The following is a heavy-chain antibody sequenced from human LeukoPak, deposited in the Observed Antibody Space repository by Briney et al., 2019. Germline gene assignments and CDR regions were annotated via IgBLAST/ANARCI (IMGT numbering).Heavy chain of an antibody. J-gene: IGHJ6*04. CDR3: ASPYYDILTGYNYGMDV. Sequence: GGSLRLSCAASGFTFSSYAMHWVRQAPGKGLERVAVISYDGSNKYYADSVKGRFTISRDNSKNTLYLQMNSLRAEDTAVYYCASPYYDILTGYNYGMDVWGKGTTVTVSS. CDR2: ISYDGSNK. V-gene: IGHV3-30*04. D-gene: IGHD3-9*01. CDR1: GFTFSSYA.